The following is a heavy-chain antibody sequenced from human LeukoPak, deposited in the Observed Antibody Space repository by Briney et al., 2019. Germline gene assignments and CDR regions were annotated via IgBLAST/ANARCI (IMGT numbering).Heavy chain of an antibody. D-gene: IGHD3-22*01. J-gene: IGHJ4*02. CDR1: GFTFDDYA. CDR3: ARAPYYYDSAPDY. V-gene: IGHV3-9*01. CDR2: ISWNSGGI. Sequence: GGSLRLSCAASGFTFDDYAMHWVRQAPGKGLEWVSGISWNSGGIGYADSVKGRFTISRDNAKNSLYLQMNSLRAEDTAVYYCARAPYYYDSAPDYWGQGTLVTVSS.